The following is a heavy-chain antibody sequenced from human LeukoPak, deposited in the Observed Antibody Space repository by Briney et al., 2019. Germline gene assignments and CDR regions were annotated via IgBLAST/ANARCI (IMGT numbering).Heavy chain of an antibody. CDR1: GGSISSGGYS. Sequence: SETLSLTCAVSGGSISSGGYSWSWIRQPPGKGLEWIGYIYYSGSTNYNPSLKSRVTISVDTSKNQFSLKLSSVTAADTAVYYCARGAVGPYYYGSGSYYQAQYYFDYWGQGTLVTVSS. CDR3: ARGAVGPYYYGSGSYYQAQYYFDY. D-gene: IGHD3-10*01. V-gene: IGHV4-61*08. J-gene: IGHJ4*02. CDR2: IYYSGST.